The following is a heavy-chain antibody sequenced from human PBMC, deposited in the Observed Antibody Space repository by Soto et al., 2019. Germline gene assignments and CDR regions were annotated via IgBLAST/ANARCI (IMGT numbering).Heavy chain of an antibody. J-gene: IGHJ6*02. CDR2: IYPGDSDT. V-gene: IGHV5-51*01. D-gene: IGHD6-6*01. CDR3: ARRFPYSSSSGRYYYYGMDV. Sequence: PGESLKISCKGSGYSFTSYWIGWVRQMPGKGLEWMGIIYPGDSDTRYSPSFQGQVTISADKSISTAYLQWSSLKASDTAMYYCARRFPYSSSSGRYYYYGMDVWGQGTTVTV. CDR1: GYSFTSYW.